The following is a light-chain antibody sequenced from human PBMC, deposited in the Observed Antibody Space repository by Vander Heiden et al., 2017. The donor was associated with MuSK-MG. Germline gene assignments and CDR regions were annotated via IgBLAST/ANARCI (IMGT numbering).Light chain of an antibody. Sequence: DIQMTQSPSSLSASVGDRVTITCQASQDISNYLNWYQQKPGKSPKLLIYHASNLEIGVPSRFGGGRYRTDFTFTSSSRQLEDVAPYYCQQYDNLHPFTFGHGTKVDIK. CDR1: QDISNY. CDR2: HAS. CDR3: QQYDNLHPFT. J-gene: IGKJ3*01. V-gene: IGKV1-33*01.